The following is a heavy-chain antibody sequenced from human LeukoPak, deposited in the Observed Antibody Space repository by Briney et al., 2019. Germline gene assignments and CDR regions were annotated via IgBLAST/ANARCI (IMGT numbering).Heavy chain of an antibody. D-gene: IGHD3-10*01. CDR1: GYTFTGYY. CDR2: INPNSGGT. J-gene: IGHJ4*02. V-gene: IGHV1-2*02. Sequence: ASVKVSCKASGYTFTGYYMHWVRQAPGQGLEWMGWINPNSGGTNYAQKFQGRVTMTRDTSISTAYMEPSRLRSDDTAVYYCARDGGLLWFGNIDYWGQGTLVTVSS. CDR3: ARDGGLLWFGNIDY.